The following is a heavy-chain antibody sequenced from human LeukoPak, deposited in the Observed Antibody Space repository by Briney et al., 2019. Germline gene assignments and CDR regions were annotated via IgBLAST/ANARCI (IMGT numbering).Heavy chain of an antibody. CDR3: ARDLRVTRRDGYNYGY. Sequence: ASVKVSCKASGYTFTGYYMHWVRQAPGQGLEWMGWINPNSGGTNYAQKFQGRVTMTRDTSISTAYMGLSRLRSDDTAVYYCARDLRVTRRDGYNYGYWGQGTLVTVSS. V-gene: IGHV1-2*02. CDR1: GYTFTGYY. D-gene: IGHD5-24*01. CDR2: INPNSGGT. J-gene: IGHJ4*02.